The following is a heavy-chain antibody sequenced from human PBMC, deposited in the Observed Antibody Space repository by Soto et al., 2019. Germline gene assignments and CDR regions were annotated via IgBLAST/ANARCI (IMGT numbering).Heavy chain of an antibody. V-gene: IGHV1-69*05. CDR1: GGTFSSYA. CDR3: ARDRYSTSFALH. J-gene: IGHJ1*01. CDR2: IIPIFGTA. D-gene: IGHD6-6*01. Sequence: SVKVSCKASGGTFSSYAISWVRQAPGQGLEWMGGIIPIFGTANYAQKFQGRVTMTRDTSISTAYMELSRLRSDDTAVYYCARDRYSTSFALHWGQGTLVTVSS.